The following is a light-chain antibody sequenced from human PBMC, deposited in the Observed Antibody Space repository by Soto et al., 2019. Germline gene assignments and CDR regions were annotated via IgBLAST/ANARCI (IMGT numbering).Light chain of an antibody. CDR3: QQSYSTPQS. Sequence: DIQMTQSPSSLSAYVGDRVTITCRASQNIRTFLNWYQHKPGKAPKLLIYSASSLQSGVPSRFSGSGSGTEFTLTISGLQREDFATYYCQQSYSTPQSFGQGAKLEIK. CDR1: QNIRTF. J-gene: IGKJ2*03. CDR2: SAS. V-gene: IGKV1-39*01.